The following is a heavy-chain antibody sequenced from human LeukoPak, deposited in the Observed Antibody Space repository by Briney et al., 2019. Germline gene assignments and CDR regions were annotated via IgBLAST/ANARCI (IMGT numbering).Heavy chain of an antibody. Sequence: SETLSLTCTVSGGSISSSSYYWGWIRQPPGKGLEWIGSIYYSGNTYYNPSLKSRVTIAVDTSKNQFSLKLNSVTAADTAVYYCAKYCSSSTCPHRRAFDIWGQGTMVTVSS. CDR1: GGSISSSSYY. CDR3: AKYCSSSTCPHRRAFDI. V-gene: IGHV4-39*01. CDR2: IYYSGNT. J-gene: IGHJ3*02. D-gene: IGHD2-2*01.